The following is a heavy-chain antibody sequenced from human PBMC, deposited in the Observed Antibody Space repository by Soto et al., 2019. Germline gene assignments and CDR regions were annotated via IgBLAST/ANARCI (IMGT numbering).Heavy chain of an antibody. V-gene: IGHV3-21*01. CDR2: ISSSSSYI. J-gene: IGHJ4*02. CDR3: ARESFYDSSGTFDY. Sequence: EVQLVESGGGLVKPGGSLRLSCAASGFTFSSYSMNWVHQAPGKGLEWVSSISSSSSYIYYADSVKGRFTISRDNAKNSLYLQMNSLRAEDTAVYYCARESFYDSSGTFDYWGQGTLVTVSS. CDR1: GFTFSSYS. D-gene: IGHD3-22*01.